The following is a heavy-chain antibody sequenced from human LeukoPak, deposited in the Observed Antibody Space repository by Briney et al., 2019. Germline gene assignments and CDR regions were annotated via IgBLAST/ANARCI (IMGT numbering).Heavy chain of an antibody. Sequence: GESLKISCKVSGYSFTSYWIGWVRQMPGKGLEWMGIIYPGDSDTRYSPSFQGQVTISADKSISTAYLQWSSLKASDTAMYYCVRPRGNSYGYDTFDIWGQGTMVTVSS. J-gene: IGHJ3*02. V-gene: IGHV5-51*01. CDR3: VRPRGNSYGYDTFDI. CDR1: GYSFTSYW. CDR2: IYPGDSDT. D-gene: IGHD5-18*01.